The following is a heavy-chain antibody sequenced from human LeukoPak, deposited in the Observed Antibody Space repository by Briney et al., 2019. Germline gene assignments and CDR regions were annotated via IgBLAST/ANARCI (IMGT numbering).Heavy chain of an antibody. V-gene: IGHV3-74*01. Sequence: AGGSLRLSCAASGFTVSSNYMSWVRQPPGKGLVWVSRINNDGGGTIYADSVRGRFTISRDNAKNTLYLQMNSLGVEDTAIYYCARGGYNHAFDIWGQGTVVTVSP. CDR2: INNDGGGT. CDR3: ARGGYNHAFDI. CDR1: GFTVSSNY. D-gene: IGHD5-24*01. J-gene: IGHJ3*02.